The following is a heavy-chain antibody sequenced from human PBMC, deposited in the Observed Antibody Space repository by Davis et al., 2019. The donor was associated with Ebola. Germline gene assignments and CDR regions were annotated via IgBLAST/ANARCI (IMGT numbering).Heavy chain of an antibody. Sequence: GESLKISCKGSGYSFTSYWIAWVRQMPGKGLEWMGIIYPDDSDTRYSPSFQGQVTIPADRSINTAYLQWSSLKASDTAMYYCASLRRTITGMDDAFDLWGQGTMVTVSS. J-gene: IGHJ3*01. CDR1: GYSFTSYW. CDR3: ASLRRTITGMDDAFDL. V-gene: IGHV5-51*01. D-gene: IGHD1-20*01. CDR2: IYPDDSDT.